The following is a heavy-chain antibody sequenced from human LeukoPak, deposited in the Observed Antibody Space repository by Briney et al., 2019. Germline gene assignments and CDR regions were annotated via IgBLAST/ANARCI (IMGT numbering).Heavy chain of an antibody. J-gene: IGHJ5*02. CDR2: IYYSGST. D-gene: IGHD6-13*01. Sequence: SETLSLTCTVSGGSISSYYWGWIRQPPGKGLEWIGSIYYSGSTYYNPSLKSRVTISVDTSKNQFSLKLSSVTAADTAVYYCARPNYSSSWYLNWFDLWGQGTLVTVSS. V-gene: IGHV4-39*07. CDR3: ARPNYSSSWYLNWFDL. CDR1: GGSISSYY.